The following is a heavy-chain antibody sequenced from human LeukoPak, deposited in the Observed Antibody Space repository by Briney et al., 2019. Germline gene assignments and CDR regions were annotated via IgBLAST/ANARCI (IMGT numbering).Heavy chain of an antibody. J-gene: IGHJ4*02. D-gene: IGHD5-24*01. V-gene: IGHV3-48*02. CDR1: GFTFSSYS. CDR2: ISSSGTTI. CDR3: ARMDRGAYNSPYYFDY. Sequence: GGSLRLSCAASGFTFSSYSMNWVRHTPGKGLQWVSYISSSGTTIYYADSVKGRFTISRDNVKNPLYLQMDSLRDEDTAIYYCARMDRGAYNSPYYFDYWGQGTLVTVSS.